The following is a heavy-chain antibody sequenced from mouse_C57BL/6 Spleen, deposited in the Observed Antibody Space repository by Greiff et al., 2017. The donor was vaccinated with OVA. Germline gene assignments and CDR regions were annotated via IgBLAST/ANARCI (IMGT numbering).Heavy chain of an antibody. D-gene: IGHD1-1*01. CDR3: ARAFYYYGSSYWYFDV. V-gene: IGHV5-16*01. CDR2: INYDGSST. CDR1: GFTFSDYY. J-gene: IGHJ1*03. Sequence: EVKLMESEGGLVQPGSSMKLSCTASGFTFSDYYMAWVRQVPEKGLEWVANINYDGSSTYYLDSLKSRFIISRDNAKNILYLQMSSLKSEDTATYYCARAFYYYGSSYWYFDVWGTGTTVTVSS.